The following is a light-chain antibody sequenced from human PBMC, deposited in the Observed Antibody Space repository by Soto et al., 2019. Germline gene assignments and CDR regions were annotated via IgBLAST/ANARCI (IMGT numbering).Light chain of an antibody. Sequence: QSALTQPASVSGSPGQSITISFTGTSNDVGAFNYVSWYLQYPGKAPKLMIYEVGNRPSGVSNRFSGSKSGNTASLTISGLQAEDEADYYCSSYAGGSIYVFGTGTQITVL. CDR3: SSYAGGSIYV. CDR1: SNDVGAFNY. J-gene: IGLJ1*01. CDR2: EVG. V-gene: IGLV2-14*01.